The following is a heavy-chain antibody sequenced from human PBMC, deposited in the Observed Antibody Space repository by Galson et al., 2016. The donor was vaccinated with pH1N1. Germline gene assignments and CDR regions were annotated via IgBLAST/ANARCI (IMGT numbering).Heavy chain of an antibody. J-gene: IGHJ6*02. CDR3: ARETPYSSGWGYYYGMDV. D-gene: IGHD6-19*01. V-gene: IGHV3-30-3*01. Sequence: SLRLSCAASGFTFSTYAMHWVRQAPGKGLEWVALTSYDGSNKYYAASVKGRFTISRDNSKNTPYLEMNSLRAEDTAVYYCARETPYSSGWGYYYGMDVWGQGTTVTVSS. CDR1: GFTFSTYA. CDR2: TSYDGSNK.